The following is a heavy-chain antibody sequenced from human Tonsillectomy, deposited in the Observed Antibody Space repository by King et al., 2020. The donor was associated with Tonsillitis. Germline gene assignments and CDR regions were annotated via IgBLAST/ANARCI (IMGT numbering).Heavy chain of an antibody. V-gene: IGHV4-30-4*01. J-gene: IGHJ4*02. Sequence: VQLQESGPGLVKPSQTLSLTCTVSGASISSGDSYWSWIRQPPGKGLEWIGYIYYNGSTYSNPSLESRVSMSADTSKNQFSLKLSSVTAADTAVYFCASAGADIELTPFDCWGQGTLVTVSS. CDR3: ASAGADIELTPFDC. D-gene: IGHD2-8*01. CDR2: IYYNGST. CDR1: GASISSGDSY.